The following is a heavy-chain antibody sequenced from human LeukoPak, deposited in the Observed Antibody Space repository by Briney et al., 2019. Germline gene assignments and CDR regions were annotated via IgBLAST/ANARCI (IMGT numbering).Heavy chain of an antibody. Sequence: PSETLSLTCAVYGGSFSGYYWSWIRQPPGKRLEWIGEINHSGSTNYNPSLKSRVTISVDTSKNQFSLKLSSVTAADTAVYYCARQERSVVPAAGGAFDIWGQGTMVTVSS. CDR2: INHSGST. CDR3: ARQERSVVPAAGGAFDI. V-gene: IGHV4-34*01. D-gene: IGHD2-2*01. J-gene: IGHJ3*02. CDR1: GGSFSGYY.